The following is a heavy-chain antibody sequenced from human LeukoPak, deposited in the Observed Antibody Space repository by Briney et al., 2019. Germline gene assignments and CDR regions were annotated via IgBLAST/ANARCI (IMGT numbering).Heavy chain of an antibody. J-gene: IGHJ4*02. Sequence: GRSLRLSCAASGFTFCNYTMNWTPSAPGRGLECVSCISSSSTYMLYADSAKGRFTISRDNAKNSLYLQMPSLRAEDTAVYYCGREISADYWGQGTLVTVSS. V-gene: IGHV3-21*01. CDR3: GREISADY. CDR2: ISSSSTYM. CDR1: GFTFCNYT. D-gene: IGHD1-26*01.